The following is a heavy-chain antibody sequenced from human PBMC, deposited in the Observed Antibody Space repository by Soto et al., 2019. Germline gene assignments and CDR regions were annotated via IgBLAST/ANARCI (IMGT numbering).Heavy chain of an antibody. V-gene: IGHV3-21*01. CDR3: SGCSGGACHKNYGMDV. CDR2: ISPSSGHI. Sequence: EVHLVESGGGLVKPGGSLRLSCAVSGFTFSSCTMNWVRQAPGKGLEWVSSISPSSGHIYYADSVKGRFTISRDNAKKSLFLQMHSLRGEDTAVYYCSGCSGGACHKNYGMDVGGQGTTVTVSS. D-gene: IGHD2-15*01. J-gene: IGHJ6*02. CDR1: GFTFSSCT.